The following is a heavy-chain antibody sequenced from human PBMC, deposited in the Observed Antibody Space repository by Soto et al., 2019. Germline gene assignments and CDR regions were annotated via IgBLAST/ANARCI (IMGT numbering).Heavy chain of an antibody. V-gene: IGHV4-31*03. CDR3: AVGGLLVRAVIGWFDP. Sequence: QVQLQESGPGLVKPSQTLSLTCTVSGGSISSGGYYWSWIRQHPGKGLEWIGYIYYSGSTYYNPSLKSRVTISVDTSKNQFSLKLSSVTAADTAVYYCAVGGLLVRAVIGWFDPWGQGTLVTVSS. CDR2: IYYSGST. J-gene: IGHJ5*02. D-gene: IGHD3-10*01. CDR1: GGSISSGGYY.